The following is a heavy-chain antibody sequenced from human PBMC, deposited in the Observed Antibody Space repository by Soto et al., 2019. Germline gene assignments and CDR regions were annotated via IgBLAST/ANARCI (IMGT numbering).Heavy chain of an antibody. CDR1: GFTFSSYS. CDR2: ISSSSSYI. J-gene: IGHJ4*02. V-gene: IGHV3-21*01. D-gene: IGHD3-3*01. CDR3: ARDLPHYDFWSGLGDY. Sequence: EVQLVESGGGLVKPGGSLRLSCAASGFTFSSYSMNWVRQAPGKGLEWVSSISSSSSYIYYADSVKGRFTISRDNAKNSLYLQMNSLRAEDTAVYYCARDLPHYDFWSGLGDYWGQGTLVTVSS.